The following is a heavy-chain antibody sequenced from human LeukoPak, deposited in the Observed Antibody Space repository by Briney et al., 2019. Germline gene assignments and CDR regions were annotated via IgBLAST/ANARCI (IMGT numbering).Heavy chain of an antibody. V-gene: IGHV3-48*03. CDR3: AGDSSGTTDY. CDR1: GFTFSSYE. D-gene: IGHD3-3*01. CDR2: ISSSGSTI. Sequence: GGSLRLSCAASGFTFSSYEMNWVPQAPGKGLEWVSYISSSGSTIYYADSVKGRFTISRDNAKTSLYLQMNSLRAEDTAVYYCAGDSSGTTDYWGQGTLVTVSS. J-gene: IGHJ4*02.